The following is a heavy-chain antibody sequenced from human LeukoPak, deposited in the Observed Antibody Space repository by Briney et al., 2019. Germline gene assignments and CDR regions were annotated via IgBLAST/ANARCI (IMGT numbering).Heavy chain of an antibody. V-gene: IGHV1-46*01. J-gene: IGHJ4*02. CDR1: GYTFTSYY. Sequence: ASVKVSCKASGYTFTSYYMHWVRQAPGQGLEWMGIINPSGGSTSYAQKFQGRVTMTRDTSTSTVYMELSSLRSEDTAVYYCARDLRATYYDFWSGYLYYFDYWGQGTLVTVSS. CDR3: ARDLRATYYDFWSGYLYYFDY. D-gene: IGHD3-3*01. CDR2: INPSGGST.